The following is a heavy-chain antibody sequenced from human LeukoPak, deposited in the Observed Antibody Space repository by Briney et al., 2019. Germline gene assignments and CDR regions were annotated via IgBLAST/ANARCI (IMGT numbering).Heavy chain of an antibody. J-gene: IGHJ3*02. CDR1: GFTFSNYA. Sequence: PGGSLRLSCAASGFTFSNYAMHWVRQAPGKGLEWVALISYDGSNKYYADCVKGRFTISRDNSKNTVHLQMNGLRAEDTAVYYCARTSGGWTFDIWGQGTMVTVSS. CDR3: ARTSGGWTFDI. D-gene: IGHD6-19*01. V-gene: IGHV3-30*04. CDR2: ISYDGSNK.